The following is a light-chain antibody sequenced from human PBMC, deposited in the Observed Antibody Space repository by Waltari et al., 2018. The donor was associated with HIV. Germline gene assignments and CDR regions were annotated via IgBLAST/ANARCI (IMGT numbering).Light chain of an antibody. J-gene: IGKJ5*01. V-gene: IGKV3-15*01. CDR1: QSVGSK. CDR2: GAA. CDR3: QQNSYWLPIT. Sequence: EIVMTQSPATLSVSPGDRATLSCRASQSVGSKLAWYQQKPGQAPRLLIYGAATRATGIPARFSGSGSGIEFTLTISSLQSEDFAVYYCQQNSYWLPITFGQGTRLEI.